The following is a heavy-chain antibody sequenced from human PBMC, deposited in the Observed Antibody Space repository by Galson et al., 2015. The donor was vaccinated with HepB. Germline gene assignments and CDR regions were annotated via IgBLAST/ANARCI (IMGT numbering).Heavy chain of an antibody. Sequence: LRLSCAASGFTFSSYAMSWVRQAPGKGLEWVSAISGSGGSTYYADSVKGRFTISRDNSKNTLYLQMNSLRAEDTAVYYCAKDREYYDILTGYPTYYFDYWGQGTLVTVSS. J-gene: IGHJ4*02. V-gene: IGHV3-23*01. D-gene: IGHD3-9*01. CDR2: ISGSGGST. CDR3: AKDREYYDILTGYPTYYFDY. CDR1: GFTFSSYA.